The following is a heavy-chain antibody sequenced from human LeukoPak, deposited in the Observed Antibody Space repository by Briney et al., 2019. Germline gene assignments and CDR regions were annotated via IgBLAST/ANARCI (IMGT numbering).Heavy chain of an antibody. CDR3: ARDLGGNYHNYFDY. D-gene: IGHD1-26*01. CDR2: IWYDGSNK. J-gene: IGHJ4*02. V-gene: IGHV3-33*08. CDR1: GFTFSSYS. Sequence: GGSLRLSCAASGFTFSSYSMNWVRQAPGKGLEWVAIIWYDGSNKYYADSVKGRFTISRDNSKNTLYLQMNSLRAEDTAVYYCARDLGGNYHNYFDYWGQGTLVTVSS.